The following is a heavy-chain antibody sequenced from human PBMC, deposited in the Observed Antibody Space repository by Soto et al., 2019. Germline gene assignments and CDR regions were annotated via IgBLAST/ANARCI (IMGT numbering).Heavy chain of an antibody. CDR1: GGSISSGDYY. Sequence: SETLSLTCTVSGGSISSGDYYWSWIRQPPGKGLEWIGYIYYSGSTYYNPSLKSRVTISVDTSKNQFSLKLSSVTAADTAVYYCARDFWSGYYWPNYYYGMDVWGQGTTVTVSS. J-gene: IGHJ6*02. CDR3: ARDFWSGYYWPNYYYGMDV. V-gene: IGHV4-30-4*01. CDR2: IYYSGST. D-gene: IGHD3-3*01.